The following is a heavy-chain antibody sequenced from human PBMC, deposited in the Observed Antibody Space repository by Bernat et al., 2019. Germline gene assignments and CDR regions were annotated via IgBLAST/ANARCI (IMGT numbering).Heavy chain of an antibody. V-gene: IGHV3-23*01. J-gene: IGHJ4*02. CDR3: AKDLADYYGSGSYYNGCDY. Sequence: EVQLLESGGGLVQPGGSLRLSCAASGFTFSSYAMSWVRQAPGKGLEWVSAISGSGGSTYYADSVKGRFTISRDNSKNTLYLQMNSLRAEDTAVYYCAKDLADYYGSGSYYNGCDYWGQGTLVTVSS. CDR1: GFTFSSYA. D-gene: IGHD3-10*01. CDR2: ISGSGGST.